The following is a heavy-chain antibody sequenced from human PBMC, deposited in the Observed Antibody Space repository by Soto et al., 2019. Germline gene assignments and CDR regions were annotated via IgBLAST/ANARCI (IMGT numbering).Heavy chain of an antibody. Sequence: QVQLQESGPGLVKPSETLSLTCTVSGGSISSYYWSWIRQPPGKGLEWIGYIYYIGSTNYNPSRNRRVTISVATSTNQFSLKLSSGTAADTAVYYCARRYGGTFDYWGQGTLVTVSS. CDR3: ARRYGGTFDY. D-gene: IGHD2-15*01. CDR2: IYYIGST. V-gene: IGHV4-59*08. J-gene: IGHJ4*02. CDR1: GGSISSYY.